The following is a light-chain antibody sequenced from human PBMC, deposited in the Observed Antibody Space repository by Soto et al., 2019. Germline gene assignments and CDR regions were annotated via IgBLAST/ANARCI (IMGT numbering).Light chain of an antibody. J-gene: IGKJ4*01. CDR3: QQYYSTPLT. V-gene: IGKV4-1*01. CDR2: WAS. CDR1: QSVLYKSNNKNY. Sequence: DVGMTQSTDSLAVSLGERATINCKSSQSVLYKSNNKNYFAWYQQKAGQPPKLLIYWASTRESGVPDRFSGSGSGTDFTLTISSLQAEDVAVYYCQQYYSTPLTFGGGTKVDIK.